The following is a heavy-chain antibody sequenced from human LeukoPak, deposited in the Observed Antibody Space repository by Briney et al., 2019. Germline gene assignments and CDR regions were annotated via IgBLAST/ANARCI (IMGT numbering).Heavy chain of an antibody. V-gene: IGHV3-73*01. CDR1: GFTFSGSA. D-gene: IGHD2-21*02. CDR2: IRSKANSYAT. Sequence: GGSLRLSCAASGFTFSGSAMHWVRQASGKGLEWVGRIRSKANSYATAYAASVKGRFTISRDDSKNTAYLQMNSLKTEDTAVYYCTRHWSTYCGGDCYNYYFDYWGQGTLVTVSS. CDR3: TRHWSTYCGGDCYNYYFDY. J-gene: IGHJ4*02.